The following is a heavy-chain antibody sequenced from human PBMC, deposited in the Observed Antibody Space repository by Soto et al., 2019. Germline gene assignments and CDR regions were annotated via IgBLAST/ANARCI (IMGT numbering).Heavy chain of an antibody. J-gene: IGHJ6*03. D-gene: IGHD1-26*01. CDR2: IYPGYSDT. V-gene: IGHV5-51*01. Sequence: GESLKISCKGSGYSFTSYWIGWVRQMPGKGLDLIGIIYPGYSDTRYSPSFQGQVTISADKSISTAYLQWSSLKASDTAMYYCARPGGYRVSDYYYYYMDVWGKGTTVTVSS. CDR1: GYSFTSYW. CDR3: ARPGGYRVSDYYYYYMDV.